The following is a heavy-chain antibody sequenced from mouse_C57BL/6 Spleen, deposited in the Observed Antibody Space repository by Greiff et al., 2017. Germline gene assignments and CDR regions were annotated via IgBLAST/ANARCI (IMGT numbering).Heavy chain of an antibody. CDR1: GYTFTEYT. J-gene: IGHJ4*01. D-gene: IGHD2-5*01. V-gene: IGHV1-62-2*01. CDR3: ARHEDRYYSNYVDYAMDY. CDR2: FYPGSGSI. Sequence: VQLQQSGAELVKPGASVKLSCKASGYTFTEYTIHWVKQRSGQGLEWIGWFYPGSGSIKYNEKFKDKATLTADKSSSTVYMELSRLTSEDSAVYFCARHEDRYYSNYVDYAMDYWGQGTSVTVSS.